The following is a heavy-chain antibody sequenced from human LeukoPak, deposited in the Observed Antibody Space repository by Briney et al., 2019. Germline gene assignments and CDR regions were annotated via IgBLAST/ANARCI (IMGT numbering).Heavy chain of an antibody. V-gene: IGHV3-30*02. CDR1: GFTFSPYG. CDR3: ATGELRGGLEY. J-gene: IGHJ4*02. CDR2: LRFDGSKI. D-gene: IGHD1-7*01. Sequence: GGSLRLSCAASGFTFSPYGMHWVRQAPGTGLDWVAFLRFDGSKIYYADSVKGRFTISGDNSKNTLSLLMNSLRAEDTAVYYCATGELRGGLEYWGQGTLVTVSS.